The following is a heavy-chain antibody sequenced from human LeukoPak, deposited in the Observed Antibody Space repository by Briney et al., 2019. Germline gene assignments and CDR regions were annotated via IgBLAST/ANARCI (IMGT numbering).Heavy chain of an antibody. D-gene: IGHD3-22*01. Sequence: SETLSLTCTVSGGSISSSSYYWGWIRQPPGKGLEWIGSIYYSGSTYYNPSLKSRVTISVDTSKNQFSLKLSSVTAADTAVYYCGGYRSYYYYGMDVWGQGTTVTFSS. CDR1: GGSISSSSYY. V-gene: IGHV4-39*01. J-gene: IGHJ6*02. CDR3: GGYRSYYYYGMDV. CDR2: IYYSGST.